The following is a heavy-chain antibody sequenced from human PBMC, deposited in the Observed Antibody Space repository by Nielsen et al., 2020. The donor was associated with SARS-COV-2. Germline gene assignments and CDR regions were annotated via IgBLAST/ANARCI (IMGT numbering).Heavy chain of an antibody. J-gene: IGHJ6*02. CDR1: GFTFSSYA. CDR2: ISGSGGST. CDR3: AKGFGRDVYYGMDV. D-gene: IGHD3-10*01. Sequence: GGSLRLSCAASGFTFSSYAMSWVRQAPGKGLEWVSAISGSGGSTYYADSVKGRFTISRDNSKNTLYLQMNSLRAEDTAVYYCAKGFGRDVYYGMDVWGQGTTVTVSS. V-gene: IGHV3-23*01.